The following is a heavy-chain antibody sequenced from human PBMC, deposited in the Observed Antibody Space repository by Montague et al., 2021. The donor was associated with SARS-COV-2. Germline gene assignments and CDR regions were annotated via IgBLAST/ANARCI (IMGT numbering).Heavy chain of an antibody. D-gene: IGHD3-10*01. J-gene: IGHJ6*02. CDR1: GGSISGYY. CDR2: INHSGST. V-gene: IGHV4-34*01. Sequence: SETLSLTCAVYGGSISGYYWSWIRQPPGKGLEWIGDINHSGSTNYNPSLKSRVTISVDTSKNQFSLKLSSVTAADTAVYYCARVRYYGSGTSLGMDVWGQGTPVTVSS. CDR3: ARVRYYGSGTSLGMDV.